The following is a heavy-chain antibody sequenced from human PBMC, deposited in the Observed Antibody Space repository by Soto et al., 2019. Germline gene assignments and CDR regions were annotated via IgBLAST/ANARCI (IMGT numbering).Heavy chain of an antibody. V-gene: IGHV4-59*08. CDR3: ARGRSGYPLYYMGV. J-gene: IGHJ6*03. CDR1: GGSISSYY. D-gene: IGHD3-3*01. CDR2: IYYSGST. Sequence: SETLSLTCTVSGGSISSYYWSWIRQPPGKGLEWIGYIYYSGSTNYNPSLKSRVTISVDTSKNQFSLKLSSVTAADTAVYYCARGRSGYPLYYMGVWGKGTTVTVSS.